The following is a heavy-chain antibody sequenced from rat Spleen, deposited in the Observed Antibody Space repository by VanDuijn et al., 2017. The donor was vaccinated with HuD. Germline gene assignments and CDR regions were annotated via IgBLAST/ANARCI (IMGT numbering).Heavy chain of an antibody. J-gene: IGHJ1*01. CDR1: GFTFSNYY. CDR2: SITGGGNT. D-gene: IGHD1-5*01. Sequence: EVQLVESDGGLVQPGRSLKLSCAASGFTFSNYYMAWVRQAPTKGLEWVASSITGGGNTYYRNSVKGRFTIARDNAKSTLYLQMDSLRSEDTATYYCASVQPDWYFDFWGPGTMVTVSS. CDR3: ASVQPDWYFDF. V-gene: IGHV5-25*01.